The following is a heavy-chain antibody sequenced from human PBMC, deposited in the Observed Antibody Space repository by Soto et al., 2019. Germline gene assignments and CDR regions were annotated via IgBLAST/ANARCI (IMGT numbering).Heavy chain of an antibody. Sequence: SETLSLTCAVYGGSFSGYYWSWIRQPPGKGLEWIGEINHSGSTNYNPSLKSRVTISVDTSKNRFSLKLSSVTAADTAVYYCARGVIIVGTTGNAFDIWGQGIMVTVSS. V-gene: IGHV4-34*01. CDR3: ARGVIIVGTTGNAFDI. J-gene: IGHJ3*02. D-gene: IGHD1-26*01. CDR2: INHSGST. CDR1: GGSFSGYY.